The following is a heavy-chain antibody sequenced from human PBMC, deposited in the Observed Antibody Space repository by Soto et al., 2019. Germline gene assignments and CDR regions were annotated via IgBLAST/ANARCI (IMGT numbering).Heavy chain of an antibody. D-gene: IGHD2-15*01. CDR3: AKASDGGWPYYFDS. J-gene: IGHJ4*02. Sequence: PGGSLRLSCAVSGFTFSSYAMSWVRQAPGKGLEWVSAISGSGGSTYYADSVKGRFTISRVNSANTIFLQMNSLRVEDSAVYFCAKASDGGWPYYFDSWGQGALVTVSS. V-gene: IGHV3-23*01. CDR1: GFTFSSYA. CDR2: ISGSGGST.